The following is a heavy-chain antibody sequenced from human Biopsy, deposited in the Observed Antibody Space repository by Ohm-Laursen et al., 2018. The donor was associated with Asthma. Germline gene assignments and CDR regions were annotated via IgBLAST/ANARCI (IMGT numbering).Heavy chain of an antibody. Sequence: GTLSLTCTVSGGSISSSSYYWGWIRQPPGKGLEWLGYIYYTGSDNYNPSLKSRVTISVDTSKNQFSLRLNSVTAADTAVYYCARGPNYHGSGRAPIGMDVWGQGTTVTVSS. CDR1: GGSISSSSYY. CDR2: IYYTGSD. CDR3: ARGPNYHGSGRAPIGMDV. J-gene: IGHJ6*02. V-gene: IGHV4-61*05. D-gene: IGHD3-10*01.